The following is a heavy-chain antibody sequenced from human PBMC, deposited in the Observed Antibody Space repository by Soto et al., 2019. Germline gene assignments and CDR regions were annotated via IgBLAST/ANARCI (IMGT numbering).Heavy chain of an antibody. CDR3: AKFFVATGGSSGWPCSFHY. V-gene: IGHV3-23*01. D-gene: IGHD6-25*01. CDR1: GFTFSSYA. Sequence: EVQLLESGGDLVQPGGSLRLSCAASGFTFSSYAMSWVRQAPGKGLEWVSAISGSGGTTYYADSVKGRFTISRDSSKNTLYLQMYSLRAEDTATYCCAKFFVATGGSSGWPCSFHYWGQGTLVTVYS. J-gene: IGHJ4*02. CDR2: ISGSGGTT.